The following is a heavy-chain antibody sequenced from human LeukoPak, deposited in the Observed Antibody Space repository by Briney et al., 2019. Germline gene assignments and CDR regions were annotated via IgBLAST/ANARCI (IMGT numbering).Heavy chain of an antibody. J-gene: IGHJ5*02. Sequence: PGVTLRLSCAASGFTFSSYCMHWVRQAPGKGLEWVAFIRYDGSNKYYADFVKGGFTIAGYNYKNTLYLQRNSQRAEDPAVYYCAKVKWELRTDWSDPWGQGTLVTVSS. D-gene: IGHD1-26*01. V-gene: IGHV3-30*02. CDR3: AKVKWELRTDWSDP. CDR1: GFTFSSYC. CDR2: IRYDGSNK.